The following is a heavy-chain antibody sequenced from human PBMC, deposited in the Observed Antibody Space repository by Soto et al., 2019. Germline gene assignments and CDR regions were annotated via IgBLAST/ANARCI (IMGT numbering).Heavy chain of an antibody. CDR3: ARDRTASWFDP. CDR1: GGSFSSYY. CDR2: IYYTGIT. D-gene: IGHD2-21*02. V-gene: IGHV4-59*01. J-gene: IGHJ5*02. Sequence: QVQLQESGPGLVKPSETLSLTCAVPGGSFSSYYWSWIRQPPGKGLEWIGYIYYTGITSYNPSLKTRVTMSVDTSKNQFSLKLSSVTAADTAVYYCARDRTASWFDPWGQGTLVTVSS.